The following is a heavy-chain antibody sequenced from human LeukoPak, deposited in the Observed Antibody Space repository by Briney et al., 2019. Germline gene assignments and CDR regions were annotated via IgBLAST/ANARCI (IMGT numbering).Heavy chain of an antibody. CDR2: ISWNSGSI. D-gene: IGHD5-12*01. Sequence: PGGSLRLSCAASGFTFDDYAMHWVRQAPGKGLEWVSGISWNSGSIGYADSVKGRSTISRDNAKNSLYLQMNSLRAEDTALYYCAKDRRAIVAIGWFDPWGQGTLVTVSS. CDR1: GFTFDDYA. V-gene: IGHV3-9*01. CDR3: AKDRRAIVAIGWFDP. J-gene: IGHJ5*02.